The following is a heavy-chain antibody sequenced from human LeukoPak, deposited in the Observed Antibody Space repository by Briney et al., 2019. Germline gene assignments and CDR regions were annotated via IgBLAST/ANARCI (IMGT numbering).Heavy chain of an antibody. CDR2: IYYSGST. J-gene: IGHJ4*02. D-gene: IGHD3-10*01. Sequence: SETLSLTCTVSGGSISNCYWSWIRQPPGKGLEWIGYIYYSGSTNYNPSLKSRVTISVDTSKNQFSLKLSSVTAADTAVFYCARHSQVSHFDYWGQGTLVTVSS. V-gene: IGHV4-59*08. CDR1: GGSISNCY. CDR3: ARHSQVSHFDY.